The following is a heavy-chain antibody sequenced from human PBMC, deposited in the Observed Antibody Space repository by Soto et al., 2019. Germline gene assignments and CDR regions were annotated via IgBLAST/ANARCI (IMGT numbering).Heavy chain of an antibody. CDR3: AKPILWFGELLPDDAFDI. V-gene: IGHV3-30*18. D-gene: IGHD3-10*01. J-gene: IGHJ3*02. CDR2: ISYDGSNK. Sequence: GGSLRLSCAASGFTFSSYGMHWVRQAPGKGLEWVAVISYDGSNKYYADSVKGRFTISRDNSKNTLYLQMNSLRAEDTAVYYCAKPILWFGELLPDDAFDIWGQGTMVTVSS. CDR1: GFTFSSYG.